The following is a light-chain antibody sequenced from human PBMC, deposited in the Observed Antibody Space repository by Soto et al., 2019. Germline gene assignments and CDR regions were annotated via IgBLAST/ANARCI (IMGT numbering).Light chain of an antibody. V-gene: IGKV3-20*01. Sequence: IVLTQSPGTLSLSPGERATLSCRASQSVSSSYLAWYQQKPGQAPRLLIYGASSRATGIPDRFSGSGSGTDFTLTISRLEPEDFAVYYCQQYGTSPYTLGQGTKLETK. J-gene: IGKJ2*01. CDR1: QSVSSSY. CDR2: GAS. CDR3: QQYGTSPYT.